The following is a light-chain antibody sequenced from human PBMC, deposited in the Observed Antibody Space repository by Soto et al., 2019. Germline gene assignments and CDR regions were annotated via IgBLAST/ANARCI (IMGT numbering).Light chain of an antibody. V-gene: IGKV1-5*03. Sequence: DIQMTQSPSTLSASVGDRVTITCRASQTISSWLAWYQQKPGKAPNLLIYKASSLQSGIPSRFSGSGSGTEFTLTISSLQPDDFATYYCQQYNSNPYTFGQGTKLEI. CDR3: QQYNSNPYT. CDR1: QTISSW. J-gene: IGKJ2*01. CDR2: KAS.